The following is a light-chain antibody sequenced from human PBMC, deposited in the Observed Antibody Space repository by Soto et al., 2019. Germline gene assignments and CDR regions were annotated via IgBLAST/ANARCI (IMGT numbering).Light chain of an antibody. J-gene: IGLJ2*01. V-gene: IGLV3-21*02. CDR1: NIAAKA. CDR2: DND. CDR3: QLWDGVSRHVV. Sequence: SYELTQPPSVSVAPGQTARFTCGGSNIAAKAVHWFQQRPGQAPVLVVYDNDDRPSGIPERFSGSTSGNTATLTIRRVEAGDEADYYCQLWDGVSRHVVFGGGTKLT.